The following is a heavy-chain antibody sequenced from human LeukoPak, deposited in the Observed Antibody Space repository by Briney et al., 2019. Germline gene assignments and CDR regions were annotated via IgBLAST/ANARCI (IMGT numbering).Heavy chain of an antibody. D-gene: IGHD1/OR15-1a*01. Sequence: GGSLRLSCAASGFTFSTNYMSWVRQAPGKGLEWVSVIYSGGSPYYADSVKGRFTISRDNSKNTLYLQMNSLRTEDTAVYYCGRIAINANNGMDVWGQGTTVTVSS. CDR1: GFTFSTNY. CDR2: IYSGGSP. J-gene: IGHJ6*02. CDR3: GRIAINANNGMDV. V-gene: IGHV3-53*01.